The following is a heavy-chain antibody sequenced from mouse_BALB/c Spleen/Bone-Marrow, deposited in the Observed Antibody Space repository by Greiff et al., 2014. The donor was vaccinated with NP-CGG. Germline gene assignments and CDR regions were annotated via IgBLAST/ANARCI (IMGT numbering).Heavy chain of an antibody. V-gene: IGHV1S81*02. Sequence: VQLQQSGAELVKPGASVKLSCKASGYTFTSYYMYWVKQRPGQGLEWIGEINPSSGGTNFNEKFKSKATLTVDKSSSTAYMQLSSLTSEDSAVYYCTRRSLYGTPDYWGQGTTLTVSS. CDR2: INPSSGGT. D-gene: IGHD2-10*02. CDR1: GYTFTSYY. CDR3: TRRSLYGTPDY. J-gene: IGHJ2*01.